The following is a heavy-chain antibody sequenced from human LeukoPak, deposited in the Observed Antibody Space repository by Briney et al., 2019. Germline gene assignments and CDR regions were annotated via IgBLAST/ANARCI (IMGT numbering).Heavy chain of an antibody. D-gene: IGHD3-9*01. J-gene: IGHJ4*02. CDR3: ARHLRDTLTGFDY. CDR2: ITTYSGDT. Sequence: ASVKVSCKASGYTFTSYGMSWVRQAPGQGLERMGWITTYSGDTKYAQRVQGRVTMTTDTSTSTAYMELRSLRSDDTAVYYCARHLRDTLTGFDYWGQGALVTVSS. CDR1: GYTFTSYG. V-gene: IGHV1-18*01.